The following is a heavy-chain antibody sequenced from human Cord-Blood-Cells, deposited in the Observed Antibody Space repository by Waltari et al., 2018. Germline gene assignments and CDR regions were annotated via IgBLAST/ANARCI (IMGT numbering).Heavy chain of an antibody. CDR2: IKSKTDGGTT. V-gene: IGHV3-15*01. D-gene: IGHD6-13*01. Sequence: EVQLVESGGGLVKPGGSLRLSCAASGFTFSNAWMSWVRQAPGKGLEGVGRIKSKTDGGTTDYAATVKGRFTISRDDSKNTLYLQMNSLKTEDTAVYYCTTERQQLVRDAFDIWGQGTMVTVSS. CDR1: GFTFSNAW. J-gene: IGHJ3*02. CDR3: TTERQQLVRDAFDI.